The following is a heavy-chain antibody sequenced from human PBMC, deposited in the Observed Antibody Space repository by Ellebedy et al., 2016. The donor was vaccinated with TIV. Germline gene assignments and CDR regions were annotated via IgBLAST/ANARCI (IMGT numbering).Heavy chain of an antibody. D-gene: IGHD6-19*01. V-gene: IGHV4-38-2*02. CDR2: TYHSGST. J-gene: IGHJ4*02. Sequence: SETLSLXCTVSGYSISSGYYWGWIRQPPGKGLEWIGSTYHSGSTYYNPSLKSRVTISIDTSKNQFSLKLSSVTAADTAVYYCAREGIAVAVLYFDYWGQGTLVTVSS. CDR1: GYSISSGYY. CDR3: AREGIAVAVLYFDY.